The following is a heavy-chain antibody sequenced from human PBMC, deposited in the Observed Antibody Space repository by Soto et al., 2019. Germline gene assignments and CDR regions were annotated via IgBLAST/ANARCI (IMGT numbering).Heavy chain of an antibody. CDR3: ARDSITIFGVVHYYYGMDV. V-gene: IGHV4-31*03. CDR1: GGSISSGVYY. J-gene: IGHJ6*02. D-gene: IGHD3-3*01. Sequence: TSETLSLTCTVSGGSISSGVYYWSWIRHHPGKGLEWIGYIYYSGSTYYNPSLKSRVTISVDTSKNQFSLKLSSVTAADTAVYYCARDSITIFGVVHYYYGMDVWGQGTTVTVSS. CDR2: IYYSGST.